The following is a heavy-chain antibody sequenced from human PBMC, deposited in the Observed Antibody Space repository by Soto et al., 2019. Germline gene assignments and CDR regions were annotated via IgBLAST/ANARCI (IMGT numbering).Heavy chain of an antibody. Sequence: GGSLRLSCAASGFTFSSYGMHWVRQAPGKGLEWVAVISYDGSNKYYADSVKGRFTISRDNSKNTLYLQMNSLRAEDTAVYYCAKAFQGVVVPAAVDYWGQGTLVTVSS. CDR1: GFTFSSYG. CDR2: ISYDGSNK. D-gene: IGHD2-2*01. V-gene: IGHV3-30*18. CDR3: AKAFQGVVVPAAVDY. J-gene: IGHJ4*02.